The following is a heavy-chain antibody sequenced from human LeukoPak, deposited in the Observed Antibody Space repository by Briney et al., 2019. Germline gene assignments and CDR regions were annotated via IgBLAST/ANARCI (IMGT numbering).Heavy chain of an antibody. CDR3: ARDLFPYYYGSGSYYKAQSWFDP. D-gene: IGHD3-10*01. Sequence: GASVKVSCKASGYTFTSYYMHWVRQAPGQGLERMGIINPSGGSTSYAQKFQGRVTMTRDMSTSTVYMELSSLRSEDTAVYYCARDLFPYYYGSGSYYKAQSWFDPWGQGTLVTVSS. J-gene: IGHJ5*02. CDR1: GYTFTSYY. V-gene: IGHV1-46*01. CDR2: INPSGGST.